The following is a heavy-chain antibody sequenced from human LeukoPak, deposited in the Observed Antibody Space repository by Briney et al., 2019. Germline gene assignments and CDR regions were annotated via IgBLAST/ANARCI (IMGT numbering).Heavy chain of an antibody. CDR1: GFTLDDHA. Sequence: GGSLRHSCAASGFTLDDHAMHWVRQAPGKGLEWVSGISWNSGSTAYADSVKGRFTISRDNAKNSLYLQMNSLRGEDTALYSCAKQGSSSWSSYYYYGMDVWGQGTTVTVSS. CDR3: AKQGSSSWSSYYYYGMDV. V-gene: IGHV3-9*01. CDR2: ISWNSGST. D-gene: IGHD6-6*01. J-gene: IGHJ6*02.